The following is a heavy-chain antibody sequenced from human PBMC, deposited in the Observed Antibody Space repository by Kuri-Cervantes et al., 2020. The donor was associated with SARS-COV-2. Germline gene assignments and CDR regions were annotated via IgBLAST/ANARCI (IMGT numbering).Heavy chain of an antibody. CDR1: GYRFTNYW. Sequence: GGSLRLSCRGSGYRFTNYWIAWLRQMPGKGLEWMGIIYPGDSETKYGPSFQGQVTFSADRSISTVYLQFSSLKASDTAMYYCARRAPYAKSGSYSYFLDLWGQGALVTVSS. V-gene: IGHV5-51*01. CDR2: IYPGDSET. J-gene: IGHJ5*02. CDR3: ARRAPYAKSGSYSYFLDL. D-gene: IGHD3-3*01.